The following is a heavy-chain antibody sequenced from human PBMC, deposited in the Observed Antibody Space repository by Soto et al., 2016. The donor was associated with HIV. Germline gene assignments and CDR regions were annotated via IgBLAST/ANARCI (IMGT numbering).Heavy chain of an antibody. CDR3: ARDDYYDYAFDY. CDR2: VDPEDGET. V-gene: IGHV1-69-2*01. CDR1: GYTFTDYY. D-gene: IGHD4-17*01. J-gene: IGHJ4*02. Sequence: VQLVQSGAEVKQPGATVKISCKVSGYTFTDYYIHWVLQAPGKGLEWMGFVDPEDGETLYAEKFQGRVTITADTSTNIVYMELSSLRSEDTAVFYCARDDYYDYAFDYWGQGTLVTVSS.